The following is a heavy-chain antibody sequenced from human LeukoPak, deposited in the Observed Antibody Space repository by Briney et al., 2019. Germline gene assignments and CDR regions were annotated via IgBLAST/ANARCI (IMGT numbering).Heavy chain of an antibody. CDR2: IYYSGST. V-gene: IGHV4-59*01. D-gene: IGHD3-22*01. J-gene: IGHJ3*02. CDR3: ARARNYYDSSDYYYEGDAFDI. Sequence: PSETLSLTCTDSGGSISSYYWSWIRQPPGKGLEWIGYIYYSGSTNYNPSLKSRVTISVDPSKNQFSLKLSSVTAADTAVYYCARARNYYDSSDYYYEGDAFDIWGQGTMVTVSS. CDR1: GGSISSYY.